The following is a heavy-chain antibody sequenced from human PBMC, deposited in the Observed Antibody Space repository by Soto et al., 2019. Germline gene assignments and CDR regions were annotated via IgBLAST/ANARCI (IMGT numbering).Heavy chain of an antibody. CDR1: GFTFSSYW. CDR3: ARTLPYYDFWSGYRPHYYYYGMDV. CDR2: INSDGSST. D-gene: IGHD3-3*01. J-gene: IGHJ6*02. Sequence: GGSLRLSCAASGFTFSSYWMHWVRQAPGKGLVWVSHINSDGSSTSYADSVKGRFTISRDNAKNTLYLQMNSLRAEDTAVYYCARTLPYYDFWSGYRPHYYYYGMDVWGQGTTVTVSS. V-gene: IGHV3-74*01.